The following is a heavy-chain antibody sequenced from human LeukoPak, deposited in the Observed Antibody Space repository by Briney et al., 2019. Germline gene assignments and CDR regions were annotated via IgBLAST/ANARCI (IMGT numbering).Heavy chain of an antibody. CDR3: ARVGLGELSFAPYFDY. Sequence: SETLSLTCTVSGGSISSGGYYWSWIRQHPGKGLEWIGYIYYSGSTYYNPSLKSRVTISVDTSKNQFSLKLSSVTAADTAVYYCARVGLGELSFAPYFDYWGQGTLVTVSS. V-gene: IGHV4-31*03. CDR2: IYYSGST. D-gene: IGHD3-16*02. J-gene: IGHJ4*02. CDR1: GGSISSGGYY.